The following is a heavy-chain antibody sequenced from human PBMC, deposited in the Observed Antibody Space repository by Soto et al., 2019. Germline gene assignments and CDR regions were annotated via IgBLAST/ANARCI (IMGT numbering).Heavy chain of an antibody. CDR3: ARGGYCSGGSCYLHPAYFDY. J-gene: IGHJ4*02. V-gene: IGHV3-33*01. CDR2: IWYDGSNK. D-gene: IGHD2-15*01. Sequence: QVQLVESGGGVVQPGRSLRLSCAASGFTFSSYGMHWVRQAPGKGLEWVAVIWYDGSNKYYADSVKGRFTISRDNSKNTLYLQMNSLRAEDTAVYYCARGGYCSGGSCYLHPAYFDYWGQGTLVTVSS. CDR1: GFTFSSYG.